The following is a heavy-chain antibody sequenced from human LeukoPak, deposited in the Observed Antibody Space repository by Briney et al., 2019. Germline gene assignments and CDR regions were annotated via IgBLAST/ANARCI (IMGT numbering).Heavy chain of an antibody. CDR3: ARSVTYFPRDAFDI. Sequence: GESLKISCKGSGYSFPNYWIGWVRQMPGKGLEWMGIIYPGDSDTKYSPSFQGQVTISADKSISTAYLQWGSLKASDTAMYYCARSVTYFPRDAFDIWGQGTMVTVSS. CDR1: GYSFPNYW. V-gene: IGHV5-51*01. CDR2: IYPGDSDT. D-gene: IGHD2-21*02. J-gene: IGHJ3*02.